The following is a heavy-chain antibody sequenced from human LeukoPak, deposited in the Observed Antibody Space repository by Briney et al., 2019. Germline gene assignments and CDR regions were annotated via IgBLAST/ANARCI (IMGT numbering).Heavy chain of an antibody. V-gene: IGHV4-61*02. CDR1: GGSISSGSYY. CDR3: ARGPHYAIFGVVKPSGAFDI. Sequence: NPSQTLSLTCTVSGGSISSGSYYWSWIRQPAGKGLEWIGRIYTSGSTNYNPSLKSRVTISVDTSKNQFSLKLSSVTAANTAVYYCARGPHYAIFGVVKPSGAFDIWGQGTMVTVSS. J-gene: IGHJ3*02. D-gene: IGHD3-3*01. CDR2: IYTSGST.